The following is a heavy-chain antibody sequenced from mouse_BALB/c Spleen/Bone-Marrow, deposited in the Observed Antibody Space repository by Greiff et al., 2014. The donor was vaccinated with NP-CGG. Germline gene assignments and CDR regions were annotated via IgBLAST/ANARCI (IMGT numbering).Heavy chain of an antibody. V-gene: IGHV4-1*02. J-gene: IGHJ3*01. CDR1: GFDFSRYW. Sequence: EVMLVESGGGLVQPGGSLKLSCAASGFDFSRYWMSWVRQAPGKGLEWIGEINPDSSTINYTPSLKDKFIISRDNAKNTLYLQISKVRSEDTALYYCARLYYYGQFAYWGQGTLVTVSA. D-gene: IGHD1-1*01. CDR2: INPDSSTI. CDR3: ARLYYYGQFAY.